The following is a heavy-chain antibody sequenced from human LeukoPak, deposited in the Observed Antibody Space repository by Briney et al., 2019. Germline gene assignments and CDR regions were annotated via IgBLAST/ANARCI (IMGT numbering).Heavy chain of an antibody. Sequence: ASVKVSCKASGYTFTSYYMHWVRQAPGQGLEWMGWINPNSGGTNYAQKFQGRVTMTRDTSISTAYMELSRLRSDDTAVYYCARDLNDFWSGPPDPSSPHLFDPWGQGTLVTVSS. V-gene: IGHV1-2*02. D-gene: IGHD3-3*01. J-gene: IGHJ5*02. CDR1: GYTFTSYY. CDR2: INPNSGGT. CDR3: ARDLNDFWSGPPDPSSPHLFDP.